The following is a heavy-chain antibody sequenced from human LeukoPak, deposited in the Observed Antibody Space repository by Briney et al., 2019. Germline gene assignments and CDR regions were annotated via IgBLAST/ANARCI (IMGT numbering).Heavy chain of an antibody. CDR2: IWYDGSNK. J-gene: IGHJ4*02. Sequence: QPGGSLRLSCAASGFTFSSYGMHWVRQPPGKGLEWVAVIWYDGSNKYYADSVKGRFTISRDNSKNMLYLQMNSLGAEDTAVYYCARDQGNSLPIAAAGTDFDYWGQGTLVTVSS. CDR1: GFTFSSYG. CDR3: ARDQGNSLPIAAAGTDFDY. D-gene: IGHD6-13*01. V-gene: IGHV3-33*01.